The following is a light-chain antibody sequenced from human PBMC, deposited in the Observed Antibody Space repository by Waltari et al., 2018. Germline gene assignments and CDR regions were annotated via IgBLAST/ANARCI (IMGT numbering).Light chain of an antibody. Sequence: QSALTQPRSVSGSPGQSVTISCTGTSSDVGGYNYVSWYQQHPGKATKLMLYDVSKRPSGVPYSFSGSKSGNTASLTISGLQAEDEADYYCCSYAGSYTLYVFGTGTKVTVL. CDR3: CSYAGSYTLYV. CDR1: SSDVGGYNY. V-gene: IGLV2-11*01. J-gene: IGLJ1*01. CDR2: DVS.